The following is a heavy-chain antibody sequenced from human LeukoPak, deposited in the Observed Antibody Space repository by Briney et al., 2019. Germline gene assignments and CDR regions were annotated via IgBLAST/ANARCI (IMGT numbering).Heavy chain of an antibody. CDR2: ISGTGGNT. J-gene: IGHJ4*02. V-gene: IGHV3-23*01. Sequence: GGSLRLSCAASGFTVSSNYMSWVRQAPGKGLEWVSGISGTGGNTYYADSVKGRFTISRDNSENTVYLQMNSLRAEDTAVYYCAKDLASAWYYFDYWGQGTLVTVSS. D-gene: IGHD6-19*01. CDR3: AKDLASAWYYFDY. CDR1: GFTVSSNY.